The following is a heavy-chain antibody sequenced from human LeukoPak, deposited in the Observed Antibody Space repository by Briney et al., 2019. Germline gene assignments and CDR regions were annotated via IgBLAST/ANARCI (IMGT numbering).Heavy chain of an antibody. V-gene: IGHV4-38-2*01. CDR2: MYDTGSN. J-gene: IGHJ3*02. CDR3: ARVRVEMTTNDAFDI. CDR1: GYSISSGYY. D-gene: IGHD5-24*01. Sequence: SETLSLTCAVSGYSISSGYYWGWIRQPPGKGLEWVGSMYDTGSNYYNPSLKSRVTISVDKSKNQLSLQLSSVSAADTAVYYFARVRVEMTTNDAFDIWGQGTMVTVSS.